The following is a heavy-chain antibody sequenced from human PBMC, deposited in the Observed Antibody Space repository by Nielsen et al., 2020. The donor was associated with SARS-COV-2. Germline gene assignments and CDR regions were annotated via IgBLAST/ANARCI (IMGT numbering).Heavy chain of an antibody. V-gene: IGHV3-9*01. CDR3: AKVLVGATLTSAFDY. CDR1: GFTFDDSA. J-gene: IGHJ4*02. CDR2: ISWNSGSI. D-gene: IGHD1-26*01. Sequence: GGSLRLSCAASGFTFDDSAMHWVRQAPGKGLEWVSGISWNSGSIVYADSVKGRFAISRDNAKNSLYLQMNSLRAEDTALYYCAKVLVGATLTSAFDYWGQGTLVTVSS.